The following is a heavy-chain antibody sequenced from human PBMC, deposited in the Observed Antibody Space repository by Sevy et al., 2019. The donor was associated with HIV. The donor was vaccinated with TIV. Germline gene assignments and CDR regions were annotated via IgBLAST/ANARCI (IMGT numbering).Heavy chain of an antibody. J-gene: IGHJ4*02. CDR2: ISGSHGTP. V-gene: IGHV3-23*01. CDR3: AKSEWGNIGFCTRSSCYPFDY. Sequence: GGSLRLSCAASGSIFSNYPIHWVRQAPGKGLEWVSSISGSHGTPYYADSVKGRFTISRDNSKNTLYLQMSSLRAEDTAVYYCAKSEWGNIGFCTRSSCYPFDYWGQGTLVTVSS. CDR1: GSIFSNYP. D-gene: IGHD2-2*01.